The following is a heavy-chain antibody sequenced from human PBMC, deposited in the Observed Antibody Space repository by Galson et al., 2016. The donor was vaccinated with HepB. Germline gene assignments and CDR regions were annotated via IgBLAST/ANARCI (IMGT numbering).Heavy chain of an antibody. V-gene: IGHV3-48*03. J-gene: IGHJ4*02. CDR2: ISSSGTTI. D-gene: IGHD3-3*01. Sequence: SLRLSCAASGFTFSSYDMYWVRQAPGKGLEWVSHISSSGTTIDYADYAKGRFTISRDNAKSSLYLRMGSLRAEDTAVYYCARIADTQHDFWSGYYRPIDYWGPGTLVTVSS. CDR1: GFTFSSYD. CDR3: ARIADTQHDFWSGYYRPIDY.